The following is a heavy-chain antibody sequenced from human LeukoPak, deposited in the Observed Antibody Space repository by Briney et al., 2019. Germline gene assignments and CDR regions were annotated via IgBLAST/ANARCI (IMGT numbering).Heavy chain of an antibody. Sequence: ASVKVSCKVSGNSLSELSIQCVRQAPGKGLECMGGFDPEEAKMVYAQNFQGRVTMTEDSSTQTAYMELSGLTSDDTAVYYCTTRSCDFWSGFVNWGQGTLVTVSS. CDR1: GNSLSELS. CDR2: FDPEEAKM. J-gene: IGHJ4*02. CDR3: TTRSCDFWSGFVN. D-gene: IGHD3-3*01. V-gene: IGHV1-24*01.